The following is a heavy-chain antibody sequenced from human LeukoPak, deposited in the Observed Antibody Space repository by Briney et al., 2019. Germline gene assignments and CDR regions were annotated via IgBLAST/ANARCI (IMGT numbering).Heavy chain of an antibody. D-gene: IGHD1-14*01. Sequence: PGGSLRLSCAASGFTFSSYAMNWVRQVPGKGLEWVSSISGSGGNTYYADSVKSRFTISRDNSKNTLYLQMNSLRADDTAVYHCAKPAKTDYADYWGQGTLVTVSS. CDR3: AKPAKTDYADY. J-gene: IGHJ4*02. CDR1: GFTFSSYA. V-gene: IGHV3-23*01. CDR2: ISGSGGNT.